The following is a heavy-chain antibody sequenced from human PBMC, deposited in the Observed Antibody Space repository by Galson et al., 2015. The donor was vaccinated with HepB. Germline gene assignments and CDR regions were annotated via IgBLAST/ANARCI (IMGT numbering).Heavy chain of an antibody. Sequence: SGYSFTNYAVNWVRQAPGQGLGWMGWINTNTGNPTYAQGLTGRFVFSLDTSVNTAYLQIYNLQAEDTAIYYCARVAQDANWFDPWGQGTLLTVSS. V-gene: IGHV7-4-1*01. J-gene: IGHJ5*02. CDR3: ARVAQDANWFDP. CDR2: INTNTGNP. CDR1: GYSFTNYA.